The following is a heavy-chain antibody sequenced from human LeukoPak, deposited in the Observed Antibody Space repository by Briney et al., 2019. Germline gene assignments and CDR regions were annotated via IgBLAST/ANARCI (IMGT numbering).Heavy chain of an antibody. Sequence: SETLSLTCTVSAGSISGYYWSWIRQPPGKGLEWIGYIYYSGSTNYNPSLKSRVTIPVDTSNNQFSLKLSSVTAADTAVYYCARGYGSGSRLDNWGQGTLVTVSS. CDR2: IYYSGST. J-gene: IGHJ4*02. V-gene: IGHV4-59*01. CDR3: ARGYGSGSRLDN. CDR1: AGSISGYY. D-gene: IGHD3-10*01.